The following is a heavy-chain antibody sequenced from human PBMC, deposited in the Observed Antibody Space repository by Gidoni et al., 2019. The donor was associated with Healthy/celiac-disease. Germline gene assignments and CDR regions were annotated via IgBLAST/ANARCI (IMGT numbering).Heavy chain of an antibody. V-gene: IGHV1-8*01. CDR1: GYTFNSYD. CDR3: ARGRGCTNGVCLNWFDP. CDR2: MNPNSGNT. D-gene: IGHD2-8*01. Sequence: QVQLVQSGAEVKKPGASVKVSCKASGYTFNSYDINWVRQATGQGLEWMGWMNPNSGNTGYAQEFQGRVTMTRNTSISTAYMELSSLRSEDTAVYYCARGRGCTNGVCLNWFDPWGQGTLVTVSS. J-gene: IGHJ5*02.